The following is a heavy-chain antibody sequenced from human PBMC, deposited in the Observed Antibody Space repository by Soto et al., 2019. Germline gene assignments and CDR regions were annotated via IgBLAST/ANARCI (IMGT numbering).Heavy chain of an antibody. CDR3: TTDGPNKEGGVDY. J-gene: IGHJ4*02. D-gene: IGHD2-8*01. V-gene: IGHV3-15*01. CDR1: GFTFSNAW. Sequence: GGSLRLSCAASGFTFSNAWMSWVRQAPGKGLEWVGRIKSKTDGGTTDYAAPVKGRFTISRDDSKNTLYLQMNSLKTEDTAVYYCTTDGPNKEGGVDYWGQGTLVTVSS. CDR2: IKSKTDGGTT.